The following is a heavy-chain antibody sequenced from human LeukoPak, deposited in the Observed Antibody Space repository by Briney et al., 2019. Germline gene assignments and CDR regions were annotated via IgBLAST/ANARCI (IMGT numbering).Heavy chain of an antibody. V-gene: IGHV3-11*01. J-gene: IGHJ6*02. D-gene: IGHD3-9*01. CDR1: GFTFSDYY. CDR2: ISSSGSTI. Sequence: PGGSLRLSCAASGFTFSDYYMSWIRQAPGKGLEWVSYISSSGSTIYYADSVKGRFTISRDNAKNSLYLQMNSLRAEDTAVYYCARASYDIPSYYGMDVWGQGTTVTVSS. CDR3: ARASYDIPSYYGMDV.